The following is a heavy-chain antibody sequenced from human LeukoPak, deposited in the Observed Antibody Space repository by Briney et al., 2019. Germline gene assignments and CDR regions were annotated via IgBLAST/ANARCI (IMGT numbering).Heavy chain of an antibody. CDR2: IDWNGGST. CDR3: ARTSTYGRHAFDI. Sequence: GGSLRLSCAASGFTFDDYGMSWVRQGPGKGLEWVSGIDWNGGSTGYADSVKGRFTISRDNAKNSLYLQMNSLRAEDTAVYYCARTSTYGRHAFDIWGQGTMVTVSS. V-gene: IGHV3-20*04. D-gene: IGHD1-1*01. CDR1: GFTFDDYG. J-gene: IGHJ3*02.